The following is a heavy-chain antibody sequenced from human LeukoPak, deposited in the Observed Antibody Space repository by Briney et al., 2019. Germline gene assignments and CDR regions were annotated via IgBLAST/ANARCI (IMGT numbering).Heavy chain of an antibody. Sequence: PGGSLTLSCAASGFTFSTYAMMWVRQAPGKGLEWVSAISGSGGSTYYADSVKGRFTISRDNSKNTVYLQMNSLRAEDTSIYFGAKALEQETVIALDSWGQGTLVTVSS. J-gene: IGHJ4*02. D-gene: IGHD6-13*01. CDR1: GFTFSTYA. CDR3: AKALEQETVIALDS. CDR2: ISGSGGST. V-gene: IGHV3-23*01.